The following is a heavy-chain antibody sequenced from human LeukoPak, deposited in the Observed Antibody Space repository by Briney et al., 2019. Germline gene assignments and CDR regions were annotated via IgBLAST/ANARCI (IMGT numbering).Heavy chain of an antibody. CDR2: INHSGTT. CDR1: GGSFSDYY. V-gene: IGHV4-34*01. CDR3: ASHYSSGSYRYTGSFDS. D-gene: IGHD3-16*02. Sequence: SETLSLTCAVNGGSFSDYYWSWIRQPPGKGLEWIGEINHSGTTNYSPSLKSRVSISVDTSKNQFSLKLNSVTGADAAMYYCASHYSSGSYRYTGSFDSWGQGMLVNVSS. J-gene: IGHJ4*02.